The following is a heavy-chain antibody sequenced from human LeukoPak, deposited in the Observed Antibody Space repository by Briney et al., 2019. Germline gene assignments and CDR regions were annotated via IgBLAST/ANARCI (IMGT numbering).Heavy chain of an antibody. CDR2: INPKSGGT. D-gene: IGHD6-6*01. V-gene: IGHV1-2*02. CDR3: ARGRLSIAARPFYYYYYMDV. Sequence: ASVKVSCKASGYTFTGYYMRWVRQAPGEGLEWRGWINPKSGGTNYAQKFQGRVTMTRDTSISKAYMELSRLRSDGTAVYYCARGRLSIAARPFYYYYYMDVWGKGTTVTVSS. J-gene: IGHJ6*03. CDR1: GYTFTGYY.